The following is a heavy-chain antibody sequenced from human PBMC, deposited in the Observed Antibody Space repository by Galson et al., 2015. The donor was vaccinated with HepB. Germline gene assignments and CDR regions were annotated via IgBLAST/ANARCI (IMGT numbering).Heavy chain of an antibody. J-gene: IGHJ4*02. CDR1: GFTFSTYN. D-gene: IGHD3/OR15-3a*01. V-gene: IGHV3-48*01. CDR2: ISTSGSII. Sequence: SLRLSCAASGFTFSTYNMNWVRQAPGKGLEWVSYISTSGSIIYYADSVKGRFTVSRDNAKNSLYLQMNSLRAEDTGVYYCARHRTYADFDGKWGQGTLVTVSS. CDR3: ARHRTYADFDGK.